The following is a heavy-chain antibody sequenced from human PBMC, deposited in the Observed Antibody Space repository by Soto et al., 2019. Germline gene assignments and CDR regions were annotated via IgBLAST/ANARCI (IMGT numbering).Heavy chain of an antibody. Sequence: PGGSLRLSCAASGFTFSSYAMHWVRQTPGKGLEWVAVISYDGSNKYYVDSVKGRFTISRDNPKNTLYLQMNSLTADDTAVYYCANPGSNDYGVIDYWGQGTLVTVSS. CDR1: GFTFSSYA. CDR2: ISYDGSNK. CDR3: ANPGSNDYGVIDY. D-gene: IGHD4-17*01. V-gene: IGHV3-30*04. J-gene: IGHJ4*02.